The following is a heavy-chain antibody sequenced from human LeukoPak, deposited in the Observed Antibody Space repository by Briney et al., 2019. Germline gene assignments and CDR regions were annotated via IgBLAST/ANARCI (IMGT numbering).Heavy chain of an antibody. D-gene: IGHD6-13*01. J-gene: IGHJ4*02. CDR3: ARDGFRYGYSSSRGLPFDY. V-gene: IGHV4-59*01. Sequence: PSETLSLTCTVSGGSISSYYWSWIRQPPGKGLEWIGYIYSSGSTNYNPSLKSRVTMSVDTSKNQFSLKLSSVTAADTAVYYCARDGFRYGYSSSRGLPFDYWGQGTLVTVSS. CDR1: GGSISSYY. CDR2: IYSSGST.